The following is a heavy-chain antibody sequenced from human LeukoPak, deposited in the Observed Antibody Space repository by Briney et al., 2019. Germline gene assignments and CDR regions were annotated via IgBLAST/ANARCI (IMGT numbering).Heavy chain of an antibody. V-gene: IGHV4-39*01. CDR2: IYYSGNT. D-gene: IGHD3/OR15-3a*01. CDR3: ARQTGSGLFILP. J-gene: IGHJ4*02. Sequence: PSETLCLTCTVSGVSISSSNSYWGWIRQPPGKGLEWIGRIYYSGNTYYNASLKSQVSISIDTSKNQFSLRLTSVTAADTAVYYCARQTGSGLFILPGGQGTLVTVSS. CDR1: GVSISSSNSY.